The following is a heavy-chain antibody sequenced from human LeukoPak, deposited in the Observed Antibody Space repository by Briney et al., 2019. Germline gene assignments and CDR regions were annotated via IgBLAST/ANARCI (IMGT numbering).Heavy chain of an antibody. CDR3: AKRSFSSGWYFQH. V-gene: IGHV3-23*01. CDR1: VFTLRSYA. D-gene: IGHD6-19*01. J-gene: IGHJ1*01. Sequence: GGSLRLSRAASVFTLRSYAMRWVRQAPGQGLEWVSALSGNGGGTYYPDSVKRRYTVSRDNPKNALYLQISSLRPEDSAVYYWAKRSFSSGWYFQHWGQGTLVTVSS. CDR2: LSGNGGGT.